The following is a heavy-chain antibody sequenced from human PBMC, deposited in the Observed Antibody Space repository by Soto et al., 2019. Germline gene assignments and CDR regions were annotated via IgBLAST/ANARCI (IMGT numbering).Heavy chain of an antibody. V-gene: IGHV3-7*01. J-gene: IGHJ6*03. D-gene: IGHD3-10*01. Sequence: GGSLRLSCAASGFTFSSYWMSWVRQAPGKGLEWVANIKQDGSEKYYVDSVKGLFTISRDNAKNSLYLQMNSLRAEDTAVYYCAGETEGFGELYYYYMDVWGQGTTVTVSS. CDR3: AGETEGFGELYYYYMDV. CDR2: IKQDGSEK. CDR1: GFTFSSYW.